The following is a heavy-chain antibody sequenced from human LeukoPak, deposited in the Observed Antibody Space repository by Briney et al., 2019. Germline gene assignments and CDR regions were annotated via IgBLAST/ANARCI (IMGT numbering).Heavy chain of an antibody. V-gene: IGHV4-4*07. CDR1: GGSISSYY. J-gene: IGHJ4*02. CDR3: ARARYYYDSSGRSPYFDY. Sequence: PSETLSLTCTVSGGSISSYYWSWIRQHAGKGLEWIGRIYTSGSTNYNPSLKSRVTMSVDTSKNQFSLKLSSVTAADTAVYYCARARYYYDSSGRSPYFDYWGQGTLVTISS. D-gene: IGHD3-22*01. CDR2: IYTSGST.